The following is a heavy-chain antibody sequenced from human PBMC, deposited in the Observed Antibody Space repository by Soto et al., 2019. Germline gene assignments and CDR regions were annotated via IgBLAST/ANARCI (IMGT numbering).Heavy chain of an antibody. CDR1: GASMNSYH. Sequence: QVQLQASGPGLVKPSETLSLTCTVSGASMNSYHWSWIRQPAGKGLEWIGHIHSSGSTNYNPSLKSRVTMSVDTSKNQFSLRLMSLTAADTAVYYCARDQGVAAAGITWCDPWVQGSLVTVSS. J-gene: IGHJ5*02. CDR3: ARDQGVAAAGITWCDP. CDR2: IHSSGST. V-gene: IGHV4-4*07. D-gene: IGHD6-13*01.